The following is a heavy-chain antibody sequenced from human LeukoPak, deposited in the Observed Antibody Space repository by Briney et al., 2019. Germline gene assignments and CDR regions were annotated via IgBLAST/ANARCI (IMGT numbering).Heavy chain of an antibody. CDR3: ARDDYGDYFDY. D-gene: IGHD4-17*01. J-gene: IGHJ4*02. CDR1: RGSISSSSYY. CDR2: ISYSEIN. V-gene: IGHV4-61*05. Sequence: SETLSLTCTVSRGSISSSSYYWSCIPQPPGKGLECIRNISYSEINNFNPFLKSRVNISVDTSKNQFSLKLSSVTAAETDVYYCARDDYGDYFDYWGQGTLVSVSS.